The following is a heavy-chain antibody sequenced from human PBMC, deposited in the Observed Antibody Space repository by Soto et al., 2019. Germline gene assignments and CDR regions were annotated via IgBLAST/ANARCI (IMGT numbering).Heavy chain of an antibody. V-gene: IGHV4-34*01. CDR3: ARGYLNRSRLLVYYDYDMDV. D-gene: IGHD2-8*02. CDR2: INHSGST. J-gene: IGHJ6*03. Sequence: QVQLQQWGAGLLKPSETLSLTCAVYGGSFSGYYWSWIRQPPGKGLEWIGEINHSGSTNYNPSLKSRVTISVDTSKHQFSLKVSSVTAADTAVYYCARGYLNRSRLLVYYDYDMDVWGKGTRVSVSS. CDR1: GGSFSGYY.